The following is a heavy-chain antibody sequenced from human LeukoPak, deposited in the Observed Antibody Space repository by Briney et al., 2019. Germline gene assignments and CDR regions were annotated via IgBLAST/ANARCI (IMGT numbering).Heavy chain of an antibody. D-gene: IGHD2-2*02. J-gene: IGHJ4*02. CDR2: IYPGDSDV. CDR1: GYNFNKHW. CDR3: ARQYGECSDGPCYTFFYFDY. V-gene: IGHV5-51*01. Sequence: GESLKISCTGSGYNFNKHWIGWVRQMPGKGLEWMGIIYPGDSDVRYSPSFEGQVTISADKSLSTVFLQWSSLKASDTAMYYCARQYGECSDGPCYTFFYFDYWGQGTQVTVSS.